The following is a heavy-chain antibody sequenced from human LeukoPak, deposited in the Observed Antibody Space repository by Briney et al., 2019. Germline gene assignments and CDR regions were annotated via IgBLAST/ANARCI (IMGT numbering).Heavy chain of an antibody. CDR3: ARIKNGYGDFFPFDY. CDR1: GFSLSNARMG. Sequence: SGPTLVNPTETLTLTCTVSGFSLSNARMGVSGIRQPPGKALEWLAHIFSTDEKSYSTSLKSRLTISKDTSKSQVVLTMTNMDPVDTATYYCARIKNGYGDFFPFDYWGQGTLVTVSS. V-gene: IGHV2-26*01. J-gene: IGHJ4*02. CDR2: IFSTDEK. D-gene: IGHD4-17*01.